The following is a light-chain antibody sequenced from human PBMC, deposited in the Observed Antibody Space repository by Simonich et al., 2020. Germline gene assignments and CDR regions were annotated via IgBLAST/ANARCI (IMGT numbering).Light chain of an antibody. CDR2: RNN. CDR3: PAWDSSLSAWV. V-gene: IGLV10-54*01. J-gene: IGLJ3*02. CDR1: SNNVGNQG. Sequence: QAGLTQPPSVSKGLRQTATLTCPGNSNNVGNQGAAWLQQHQGHPPKLLSYRNNNRPSGSSKRLSASRSGNTASLTITGLQPEDEADYYCPAWDSSLSAWVFGGGTKLTVL.